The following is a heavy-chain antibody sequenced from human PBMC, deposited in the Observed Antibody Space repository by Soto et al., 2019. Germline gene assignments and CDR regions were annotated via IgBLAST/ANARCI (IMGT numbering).Heavy chain of an antibody. CDR1: GFTFSSYA. Sequence: QPGGSLRLSCAASGFTFSSYAMHWVRQAPGKGLEWVAVISYDGSNKYYADSVKGRFTISRDNSKNTLYLQMNSLRAEDTAVYYCAREQQLVLVLWDGMDVWGQGTTVTVSS. J-gene: IGHJ6*02. CDR2: ISYDGSNK. CDR3: AREQQLVLVLWDGMDV. V-gene: IGHV3-30-3*01. D-gene: IGHD6-13*01.